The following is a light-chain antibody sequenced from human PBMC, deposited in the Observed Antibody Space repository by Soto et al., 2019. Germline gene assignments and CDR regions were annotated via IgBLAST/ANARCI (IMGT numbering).Light chain of an antibody. CDR3: SSYPSSSTLYV. CDR1: SSDVGGYNY. J-gene: IGLJ1*01. V-gene: IGLV2-14*01. CDR2: DVS. Sequence: QSALTQPASVSGSPGQSITISCTGTSSDVGGYNYVSWYQQHPVKAPKLMIYDVSNRLSGVSNRFSGSKSGNAPSLTISGLQAEDEAAYYCSSYPSSSTLYVFGTGPKVTVL.